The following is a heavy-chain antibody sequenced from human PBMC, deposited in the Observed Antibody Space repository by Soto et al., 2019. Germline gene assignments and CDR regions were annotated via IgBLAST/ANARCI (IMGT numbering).Heavy chain of an antibody. D-gene: IGHD3-22*01. J-gene: IGHJ4*02. V-gene: IGHV1-18*01. Sequence: ASVKVSCKASGYTFTSYGISWGRQAPGQGLEWMGWITYNGDTNYPQKLQGRVTMTTDTSTSTAYMELRSLRSDDTAVYYCARVVVTSYGVLDYWGQGTQVTVSS. CDR2: ITYNGDT. CDR1: GYTFTSYG. CDR3: ARVVVTSYGVLDY.